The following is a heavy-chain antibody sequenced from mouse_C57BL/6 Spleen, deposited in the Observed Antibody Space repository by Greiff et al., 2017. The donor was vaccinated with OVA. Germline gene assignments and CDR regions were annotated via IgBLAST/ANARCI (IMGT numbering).Heavy chain of an antibody. CDR3: TRQYYYGTNWYFDV. CDR2: IDPDDGDT. CDR1: GFNITDYY. V-gene: IGHV14-1*01. Sequence: VQLQQSGAELVRPGASVKLSCTASGFNITDYYMHWVKQRPEQGLEWIGRIDPDDGDTEYAPKFQGKATMTADTSSNTAYLQLSSLTSEDTAVYYCTRQYYYGTNWYFDVWGTGTTVTVSS. J-gene: IGHJ1*03. D-gene: IGHD1-1*01.